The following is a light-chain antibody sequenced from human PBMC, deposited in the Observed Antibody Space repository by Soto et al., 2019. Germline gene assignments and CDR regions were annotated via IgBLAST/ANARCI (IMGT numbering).Light chain of an antibody. Sequence: DIQMTQSPSTLSASVGDRVTITCRANQSISTWLAWYQQKPGKAPKVLIYEASTLKSGVPSRFSGGGSGTHYTLIISSLQPDDFAPYYCQQSNSSPLTFGGGTKVEIK. CDR1: QSISTW. CDR2: EAS. V-gene: IGKV1-5*01. CDR3: QQSNSSPLT. J-gene: IGKJ4*02.